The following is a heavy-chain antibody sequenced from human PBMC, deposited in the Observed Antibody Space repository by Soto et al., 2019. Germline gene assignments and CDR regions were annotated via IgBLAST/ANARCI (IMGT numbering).Heavy chain of an antibody. CDR2: ISAYSDNT. V-gene: IGHV1-18*01. CDR3: ARALIREGASDI. J-gene: IGHJ3*02. D-gene: IGHD1-26*01. Sequence: QVQLVQSGAEVKKPGASVKLSCKASGYTFTSYAITWVRQAPGQGLEWMGWISAYSDNTKYGQKVQGRVAMTPDTSTNTAYMELRSLRSDDTAVYYCARALIREGASDIWGQGTMVTVSS. CDR1: GYTFTSYA.